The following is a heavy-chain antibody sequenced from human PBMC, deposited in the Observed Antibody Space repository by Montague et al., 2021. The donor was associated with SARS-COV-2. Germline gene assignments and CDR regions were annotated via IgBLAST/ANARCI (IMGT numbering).Heavy chain of an antibody. Sequence: SETLSLTCAVSGVSIGSNNGWSWVRQPPGKGLEWIGEIYHRGSTNYNPSLKSRATISVDKSKNQFSLKMSSVTAADTAVFYCAGGLGCSGGSCYGDWLDPWGQGTLVTVSS. J-gene: IGHJ5*02. CDR1: GVSIGSNNG. D-gene: IGHD2-15*01. V-gene: IGHV4-4*02. CDR2: IYHRGST. CDR3: AGGLGCSGGSCYGDWLDP.